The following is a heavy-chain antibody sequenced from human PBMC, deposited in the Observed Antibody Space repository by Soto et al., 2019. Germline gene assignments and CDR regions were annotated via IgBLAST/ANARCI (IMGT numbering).Heavy chain of an antibody. Sequence: ASVKVSCKASGYTFTSYDINWVRQATGQGLEWMGWMNPNSGNTGYAQKFQGRVTMTRNTSISTAYMELSSLRSEDTAVYSCARGRGLRDSVGYYYMDVWGKGTTVTVSS. CDR2: MNPNSGNT. D-gene: IGHD5-12*01. J-gene: IGHJ6*03. CDR1: GYTFTSYD. CDR3: ARGRGLRDSVGYYYMDV. V-gene: IGHV1-8*01.